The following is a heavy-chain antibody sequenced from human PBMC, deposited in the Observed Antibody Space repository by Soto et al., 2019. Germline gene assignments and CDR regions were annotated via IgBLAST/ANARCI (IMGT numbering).Heavy chain of an antibody. Sequence: GGSLRLSCAASGFTFDDYTMHWVRQAPGKGLEWVSLISWDGGSTYYADSVKGRFTISRDNSKNSLYLQMNGLRTKDTALYYCAKEVAGYFVYWGQGTLVTVSS. V-gene: IGHV3-43*01. J-gene: IGHJ4*02. CDR1: GFTFDDYT. CDR2: ISWDGGST. D-gene: IGHD6-19*01. CDR3: AKEVAGYFVY.